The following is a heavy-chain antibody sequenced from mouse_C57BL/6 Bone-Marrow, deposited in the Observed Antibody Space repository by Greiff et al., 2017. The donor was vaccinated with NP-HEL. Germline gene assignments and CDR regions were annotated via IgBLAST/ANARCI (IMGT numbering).Heavy chain of an antibody. CDR3: ASHYDYDVAWFAY. J-gene: IGHJ3*01. Sequence: DVHLVESGGDLVKPGGSLKLSCAASGFTFSSYGMSWVRQTPDKRLEWVATISSGGSYTYYPDSVKGRFTISRDNAKNTLYLQMSSLKAEDTAMYYCASHYDYDVAWFAYWGQGTLVTVSA. D-gene: IGHD2-4*01. CDR1: GFTFSSYG. V-gene: IGHV5-6*01. CDR2: ISSGGSYT.